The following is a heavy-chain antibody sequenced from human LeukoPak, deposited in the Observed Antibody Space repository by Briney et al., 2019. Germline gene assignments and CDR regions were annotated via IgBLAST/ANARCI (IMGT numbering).Heavy chain of an antibody. CDR2: IKQDETEK. CDR3: ARLGPASSGWPESFDY. CDR1: GFTFSNFW. D-gene: IGHD6-19*01. Sequence: GGSLRLSCTASGFTFSNFWMGWVRQAPGKGLEWVANIKQDETEKFYLGSVKGRFTISRDNAKNSLYLQMNSLRVEDTAVYYCARLGPASSGWPESFDYWGQGTPVTVSS. V-gene: IGHV3-7*03. J-gene: IGHJ4*02.